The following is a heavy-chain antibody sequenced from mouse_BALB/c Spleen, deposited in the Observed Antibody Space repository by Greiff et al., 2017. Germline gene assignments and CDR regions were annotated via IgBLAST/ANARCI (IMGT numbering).Heavy chain of an antibody. CDR2: INPSNGGT. J-gene: IGHJ4*01. D-gene: IGHD2-1*01. Sequence: QVQLQQSGAELVKPGASVKLSCKASGYTFTSYYMYWVKQRPGQGLEWIGEINPSNGGTNFNEKFESKATLTVDKSSSTAYMQLSSLTSEDSAVYYCTRVYYGNYVGAMDYWGQGTSVTVSS. CDR3: TRVYYGNYVGAMDY. V-gene: IGHV1S81*02. CDR1: GYTFTSYY.